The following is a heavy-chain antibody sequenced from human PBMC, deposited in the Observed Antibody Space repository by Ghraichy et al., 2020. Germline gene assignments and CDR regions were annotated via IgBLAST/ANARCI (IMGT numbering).Heavy chain of an antibody. CDR2: IYYSGST. V-gene: IGHV4-39*01. D-gene: IGHD2-15*01. CDR1: GGSISSSSYY. J-gene: IGHJ3*02. Sequence: SETLSLTCTVSGGSISSSSYYWGWIRQPPGKGLEWIGSIYYSGSTYYNPSLKSRVTISVDTSKKQFSLKLSSVTAEDTAVYYCARPTYCSGGSCLDAFGIWGQGTMVTVSS. CDR3: ARPTYCSGGSCLDAFGI.